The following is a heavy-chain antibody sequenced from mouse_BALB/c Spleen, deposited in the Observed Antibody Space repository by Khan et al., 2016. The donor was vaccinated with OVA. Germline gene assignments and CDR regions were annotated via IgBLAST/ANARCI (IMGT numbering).Heavy chain of an antibody. Sequence: EVQLQESGPDLVEPSQSLSLTCTVTGFSITSDYSWHWIRQFPGNKLEWLGYMHFSGRTNYNPYLKSRISITRDSSRNQFFLQLNSVTTEDSAPYYCSIFDYDGIDHWGQGTTLTVSS. CDR3: SIFDYDGIDH. CDR1: GFSITSDYS. CDR2: MHFSGRT. D-gene: IGHD2-4*01. V-gene: IGHV3-1*02. J-gene: IGHJ2*01.